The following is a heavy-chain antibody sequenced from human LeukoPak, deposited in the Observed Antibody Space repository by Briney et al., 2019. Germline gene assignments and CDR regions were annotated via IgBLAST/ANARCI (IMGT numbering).Heavy chain of an antibody. J-gene: IGHJ3*01. CDR2: INQDGSET. CDR1: GFTFTTYW. Sequence: GGSLRLSCAASGFTFTTYWMSWVRLAPGKGLEWVANINQDGSETFYVDSVKGRFTISRDNGKNSMFVQMDSLRAEDTAVYYCVRGFDGYFGFDLWGQGTMVTISS. D-gene: IGHD5-24*01. V-gene: IGHV3-7*05. CDR3: VRGFDGYFGFDL.